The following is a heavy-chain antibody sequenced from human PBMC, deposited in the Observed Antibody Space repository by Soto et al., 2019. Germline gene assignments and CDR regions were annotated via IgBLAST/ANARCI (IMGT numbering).Heavy chain of an antibody. CDR1: GFTFSNYA. CDR3: ASRFLEWLLLIDY. V-gene: IGHV3-23*01. CDR2: ISGSGGST. J-gene: IGHJ4*02. D-gene: IGHD3-3*01. Sequence: EVQLLESGGGLVQPGGSLRLSCAASGFTFSNYAMSWVRQAPGKWLEWVSAISGSGGSTYYADSVKGRFTISRDNSKNTLYLQMNSLRAEDTAVYYCASRFLEWLLLIDYWGQGTLVTVSS.